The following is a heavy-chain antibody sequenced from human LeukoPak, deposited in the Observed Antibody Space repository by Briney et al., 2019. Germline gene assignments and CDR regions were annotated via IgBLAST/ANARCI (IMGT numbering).Heavy chain of an antibody. V-gene: IGHV4-30-4*01. D-gene: IGHD3-9*01. CDR2: ISYSGTT. J-gene: IGHJ6*02. Sequence: PSETLSLTCSVSGVSISSGDYYWSWIRQPPGKGLEWIGHISYSGTTHYNPSLKSRVTISADASKNHFSLKMSSVTAADTAVYYCARDENHYDILTGYYNVAYHFGIYVWGQGTTVTVSS. CDR3: ARDENHYDILTGYYNVAYHFGIYV. CDR1: GVSISSGDYY.